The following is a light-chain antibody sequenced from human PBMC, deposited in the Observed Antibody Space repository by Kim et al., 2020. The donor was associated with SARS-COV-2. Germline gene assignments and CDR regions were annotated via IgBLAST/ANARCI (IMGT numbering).Light chain of an antibody. J-gene: IGLJ2*01. CDR1: SSNIGAGYD. CDR3: QSYDSSLSGSV. V-gene: IGLV1-40*01. Sequence: QWVTISCTGRSSNIGAGYDVHWYQQLPGTAPKLLIYGNSNRPSGVPDRFSGSKSGTSASLAITGLQAEDEADYYCQSYDSSLSGSVFGGGTQLTVL. CDR2: GNS.